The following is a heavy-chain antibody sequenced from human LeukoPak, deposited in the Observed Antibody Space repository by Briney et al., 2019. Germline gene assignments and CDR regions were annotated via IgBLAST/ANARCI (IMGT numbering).Heavy chain of an antibody. Sequence: SETLSLTCTVSGGSISSYYWSWIRQPPGKGLEWIGYIYYSGSTNYNPSLKSRVTISVDTSKNQFSLKLSSVTAADTAVYYCARGKNPLEVSLGYWGQGTLVTVSS. CDR1: GGSISSYY. CDR3: ARGKNPLEVSLGY. V-gene: IGHV4-59*01. CDR2: IYYSGST. J-gene: IGHJ4*02. D-gene: IGHD7-27*01.